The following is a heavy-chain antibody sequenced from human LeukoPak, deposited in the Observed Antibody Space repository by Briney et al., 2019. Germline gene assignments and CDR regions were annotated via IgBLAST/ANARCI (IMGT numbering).Heavy chain of an antibody. D-gene: IGHD3-3*01. Sequence: NPSQTLSLTCTVSGGSISSGGYYWSWIRQPPGKGLEWIGYIYYSGSTNYNPSLKSRVTISVDTSKNQFSLKLSSVTAADTAVYYCARHLRDFWSGYYTGHTPGPLVYWGQGTLVTVSS. CDR2: IYYSGST. J-gene: IGHJ4*02. V-gene: IGHV4-61*08. CDR3: ARHLRDFWSGYYTGHTPGPLVY. CDR1: GGSISSGGYY.